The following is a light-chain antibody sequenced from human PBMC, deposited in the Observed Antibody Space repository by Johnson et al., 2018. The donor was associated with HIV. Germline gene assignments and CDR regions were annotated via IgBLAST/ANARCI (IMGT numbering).Light chain of an antibody. J-gene: IGLJ1*01. Sequence: QSVLTQPPSVSAAPGQKVTISCSGSTSNIGNNYVYWYQQLPGTAPRLLIYENDKRPSGIPDRFSGSKSGTSATLGITGLQTGDEADYYCGTWDNSLSAVFGTGTKVTVL. CDR3: GTWDNSLSAV. CDR2: END. V-gene: IGLV1-51*02. CDR1: TSNIGNNY.